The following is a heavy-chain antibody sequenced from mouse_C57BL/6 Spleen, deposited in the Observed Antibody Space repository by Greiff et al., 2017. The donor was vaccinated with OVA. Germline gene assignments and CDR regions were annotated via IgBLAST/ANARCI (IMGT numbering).Heavy chain of an antibody. J-gene: IGHJ2*01. CDR2: IRSKSSNYAT. Sequence: EVNVVESGGGLVQPKGSLKLSCAASGFTFTTYAMHWVRQAPGKGLEWVARIRSKSSNYATNYADSVKDRFTISRDASQSLLYLQMNNLKAEDAARYYCVRGSSNCVFGYWGQGTTLTVSS. V-gene: IGHV10-3*01. CDR1: GFTFTTYA. D-gene: IGHD2-5*01. CDR3: VRGSSNCVFGY.